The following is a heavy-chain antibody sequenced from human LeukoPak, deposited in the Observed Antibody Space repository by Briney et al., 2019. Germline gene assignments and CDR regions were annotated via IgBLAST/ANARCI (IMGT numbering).Heavy chain of an antibody. CDR2: IRYDGSNK. V-gene: IGHV3-30*02. CDR3: AHLYDSSGYYYY. J-gene: IGHJ4*02. D-gene: IGHD3-22*01. Sequence: GGSLRLSCAASGFTFSSYGMHWVRQAPGKGLEWVAFIRYDGSNKYYADSVKGRFTISRDNSKNTLYLQMNSLRAEDTAVYYCAHLYDSSGYYYYWGQGTLVTVSS. CDR1: GFTFSSYG.